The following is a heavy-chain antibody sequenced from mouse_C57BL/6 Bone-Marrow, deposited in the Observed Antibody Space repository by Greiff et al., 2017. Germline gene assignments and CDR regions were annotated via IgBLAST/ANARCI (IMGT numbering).Heavy chain of an antibody. D-gene: IGHD1-1*01. CDR1: GYSITSGYY. V-gene: IGHV3-6*01. Sequence: EVKLMESGPGLVKPSQSLSLTCSVTGYSITSGYYWNWIRQFPGNKLEWMGYISYDGSNNYNPSLKNRISITRDTSQNQFFLKLNSVTTEDTATYYCARAPTTVVADWYFDVWGTGTTVTVSS. CDR3: ARAPTTVVADWYFDV. CDR2: ISYDGSN. J-gene: IGHJ1*03.